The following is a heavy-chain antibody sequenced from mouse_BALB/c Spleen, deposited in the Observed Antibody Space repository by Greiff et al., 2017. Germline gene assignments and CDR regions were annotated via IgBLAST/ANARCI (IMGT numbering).Heavy chain of an antibody. CDR2: ISSGSSTI. CDR1: GFTFSSFG. Sequence: EVQVVESGGGLVQPGGSRKLSCAASGFTFSSFGMHWVRQAPEKGLEWVAYISSGSSTIYYADTVKGRFTISRDNPKNTLFLQMTSLRSEDTAMYYCARGSITTGAMDYWGQGTTLTVSS. CDR3: ARGSITTGAMDY. V-gene: IGHV5-17*02. J-gene: IGHJ2*01. D-gene: IGHD1-2*01.